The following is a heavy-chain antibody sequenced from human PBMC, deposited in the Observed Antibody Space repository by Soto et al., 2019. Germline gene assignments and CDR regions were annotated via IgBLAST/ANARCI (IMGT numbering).Heavy chain of an antibody. CDR3: ARSPAPRVYFQR. CDR2: IYWDDGK. CDR1: GFSLNTGGVT. Sequence: VSGPTLVNPTQTLTLTCVFSGFSLNTGGVTVGWIRQPPAKALEWVALIYWDDGKRYSPSLKSRLTITKETSRNQVVLTMTNVDPEDTATYFCARSPAPRVYFQRWGEGTLVTVSS. V-gene: IGHV2-5*02. D-gene: IGHD3-10*01. J-gene: IGHJ1*01.